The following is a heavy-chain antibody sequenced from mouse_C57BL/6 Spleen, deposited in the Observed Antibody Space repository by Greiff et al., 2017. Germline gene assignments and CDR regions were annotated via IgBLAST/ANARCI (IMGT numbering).Heavy chain of an antibody. J-gene: IGHJ2*01. CDR1: GYTFTSYG. CDR2: IFPGSGIT. CDR3: AREPPLTYYFDY. V-gene: IGHV1-81*01. Sequence: VQLQQSGAELARPGASVKLSCKASGYTFTSYGISWVKQRTGQGLEGIGEIFPGSGITYYNEKFKGKATLTVDKTSSTAYMELRSLTSEDSAFLFCAREPPLTYYFDYWGQGTTLTVSS.